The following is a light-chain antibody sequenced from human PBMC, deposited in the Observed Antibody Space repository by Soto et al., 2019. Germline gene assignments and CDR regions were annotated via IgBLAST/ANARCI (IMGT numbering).Light chain of an antibody. CDR3: QVCERFSDHNFV. J-gene: IGLJ1*01. Sequence: SYELTQAPSVSVSPGQTASITCGGDNIGTKSVHWYQQRPGQAPVLVVYDDKKRPSGIPERFSGSNSGNTATLTISRVETGDEADYYCQVCERFSDHNFVFGDGTKLTVL. CDR2: DDK. CDR1: NIGTKS. V-gene: IGLV3-21*02.